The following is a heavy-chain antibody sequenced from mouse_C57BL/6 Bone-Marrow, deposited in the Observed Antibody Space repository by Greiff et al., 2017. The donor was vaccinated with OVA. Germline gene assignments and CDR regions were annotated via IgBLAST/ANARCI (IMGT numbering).Heavy chain of an antibody. D-gene: IGHD2-4*01. CDR1: GYTFTSYW. J-gene: IGHJ3*01. V-gene: IGHV1-50*01. CDR2: IDPSDSYT. CDR3: ARSSRYDYDDG. Sequence: VQLQQPGAELVKPGASVKLSCKASGYTFTSYWMQWVKQRPGQGLEWIGEIDPSDSYTNYNQKFKGKATLTADKSSSTAYMELRSLTSEDSAVYFCARSSRYDYDDGWGQGTLVTVSA.